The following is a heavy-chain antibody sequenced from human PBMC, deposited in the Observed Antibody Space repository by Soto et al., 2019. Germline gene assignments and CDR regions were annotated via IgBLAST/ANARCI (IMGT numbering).Heavy chain of an antibody. CDR1: GFTFSNYA. V-gene: IGHV3-23*01. D-gene: IGHD4-17*01. J-gene: IGHJ4*02. CDR2: ITGRDGNT. CDR3: AKGHGTVTTLWSWDY. Sequence: EVQLLESGGGLVQPGGSLRLSCVASGFTFSNYAMSWVRQAPGMGLEWVSAITGRDGNTYYADSVKGRFTISRDNSDNMLFLQMNSLRAEDTAVYHSAKGHGTVTTLWSWDYWGLGTLVTVSS.